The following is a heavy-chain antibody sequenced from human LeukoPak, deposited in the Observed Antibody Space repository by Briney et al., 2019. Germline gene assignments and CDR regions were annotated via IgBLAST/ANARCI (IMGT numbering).Heavy chain of an antibody. CDR1: GGSISSSNW. Sequence: SGTLSLTCDVSGGSISSSNWWSWVRQPPGKGLEWIGSIYHSGSTYYNPSFKSRVTMSVDTSKNQFSLKLSSLTAADTAVYYCARDRKYYYHMDVWGKGTTVTVSS. J-gene: IGHJ6*03. V-gene: IGHV4-4*02. CDR3: ARDRKYYYHMDV. CDR2: IYHSGST.